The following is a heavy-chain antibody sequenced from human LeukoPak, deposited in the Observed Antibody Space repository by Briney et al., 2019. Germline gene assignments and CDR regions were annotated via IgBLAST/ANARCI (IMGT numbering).Heavy chain of an antibody. Sequence: PSETLSVNCTVSSGSISSYYWSWIRQPPGKGLEWIGYIYYSGSTKYDPSLKGRVTISVDASKTQFSLKLNSVTAADTAVYYCARGSRERYYFDYWGQGTRVTVSS. CDR2: IYYSGST. J-gene: IGHJ4*02. V-gene: IGHV4-59*01. CDR3: ARGSRERYYFDY. CDR1: SGSISSYY. D-gene: IGHD1-1*01.